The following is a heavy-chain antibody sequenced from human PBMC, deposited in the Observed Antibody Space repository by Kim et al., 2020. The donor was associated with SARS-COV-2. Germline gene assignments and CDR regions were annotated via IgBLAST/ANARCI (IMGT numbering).Heavy chain of an antibody. CDR3: ARRGGGLELESGSYYFAFDI. V-gene: IGHV3-11*06. Sequence: GGSLRLSCAASGFTFSDYYMSWIRQAPGKGLEWVSYISSSSSYTNYADSVKGRFTISRDNAKNSLYLQMNSLRAEDTAVYYCARRGGGLELESGSYYFAFDIWGQGTMVTVSS. J-gene: IGHJ3*02. CDR1: GFTFSDYY. CDR2: ISSSSSYT. D-gene: IGHD1-26*01.